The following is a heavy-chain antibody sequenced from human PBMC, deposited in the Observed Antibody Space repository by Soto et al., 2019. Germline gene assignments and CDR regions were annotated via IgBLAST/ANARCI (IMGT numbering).Heavy chain of an antibody. V-gene: IGHV3-30*18. CDR3: AKDQTTGHYYGMDV. CDR1: GFTFSSYG. CDR2: ISYDGSNK. D-gene: IGHD1-1*01. J-gene: IGHJ6*02. Sequence: QVQLVESGGGVVQPGRSLRLSCAASGFTFSSYGMHWVRQAPGKGLEWVAVISYDGSNKYYADSVKGRFTISRDNSKNTLYLQMNSLRAEDTAVYYCAKDQTTGHYYGMDVWGQGTTVTVSS.